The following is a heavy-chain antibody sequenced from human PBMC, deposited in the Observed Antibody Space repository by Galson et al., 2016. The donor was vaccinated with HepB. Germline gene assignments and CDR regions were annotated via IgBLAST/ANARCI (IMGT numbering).Heavy chain of an antibody. Sequence: SLRLSCAVSAASGFTFSYYAMNWVRQAPGKGLEWVSVISYDGSNKDYADSVKGRFTISRDNSKNTVYLQTNSLRTEDTAVYYCVKDYGGSCGYFDYWGQGPLVTVSS. D-gene: IGHD4-23*01. CDR2: ISYDGSNK. J-gene: IGHJ4*02. CDR3: VKDYGGSCGYFDY. V-gene: IGHV3-30-3*01. CDR1: GFTFSYYA.